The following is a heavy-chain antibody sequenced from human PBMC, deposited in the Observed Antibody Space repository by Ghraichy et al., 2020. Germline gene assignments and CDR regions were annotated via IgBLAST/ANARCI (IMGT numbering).Heavy chain of an antibody. V-gene: IGHV3-33*01. J-gene: IGHJ6*02. CDR1: GFTFSYSG. Sequence: LSLTCAASGFTFSYSGMHWVRQAPGKGLEWVALIWYDGSYKYYADSVKGRFTISRDNSKNTLYLQMNSLRAEDTAVYYCARGQSDYKILTGYFNPDYNGVDFWGQGTTVTVSS. D-gene: IGHD3-9*01. CDR3: ARGQSDYKILTGYFNPDYNGVDF. CDR2: IWYDGSYK.